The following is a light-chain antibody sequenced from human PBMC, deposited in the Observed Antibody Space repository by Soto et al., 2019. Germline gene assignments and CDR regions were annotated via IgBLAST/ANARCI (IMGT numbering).Light chain of an antibody. J-gene: IGKJ2*01. V-gene: IGKV3-20*01. Sequence: EIVLTQSPGTLSLSPGERATLSCRASQSVSSSYLAWYQQKPGQAPRLLIYGASSRATGIPDRFSGSGSGTDFTVTISRLEPEDFAVYYWQQYCSSPGTFGQGTKLEIK. CDR3: QQYCSSPGT. CDR1: QSVSSSY. CDR2: GAS.